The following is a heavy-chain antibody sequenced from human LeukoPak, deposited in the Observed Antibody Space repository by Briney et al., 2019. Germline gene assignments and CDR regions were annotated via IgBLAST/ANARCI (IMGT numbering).Heavy chain of an antibody. CDR1: GFTVSSYY. CDR2: IYSGGNT. V-gene: IGHV3-66*01. Sequence: GGSLRLSCAVTGFTVSSYYMSWVRQAPGKGLEWVSVIYSGGNTHYADSVKGRFTISRDNSKNTLYLQMHRLRAEDTAVYYCAGDPSGHWYFDLWGRGTLVTVSS. J-gene: IGHJ2*01. CDR3: AGDPSGHWYFDL. D-gene: IGHD7-27*01.